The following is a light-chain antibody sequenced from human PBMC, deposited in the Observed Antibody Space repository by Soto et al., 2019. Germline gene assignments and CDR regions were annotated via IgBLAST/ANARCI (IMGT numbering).Light chain of an antibody. Sequence: QSVLTQAASVSGSPGQSITISCTGTSSDVGGYNYVSWYQQFPGKVPKLLIYNVSNRPSGVSNRFSGSKSGTSASLAISGLQSEDAADYYCAAWDDSLNGYVFGTGTKVTVL. CDR2: NVS. J-gene: IGLJ1*01. V-gene: IGLV2-14*01. CDR3: AAWDDSLNGYV. CDR1: SSDVGGYNY.